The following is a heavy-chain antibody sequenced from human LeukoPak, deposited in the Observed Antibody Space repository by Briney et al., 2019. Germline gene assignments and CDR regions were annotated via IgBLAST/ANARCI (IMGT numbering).Heavy chain of an antibody. Sequence: NSSETLSLTCTVSGDSITNYYWSWIRQPPGKGLEWIGYIYYSGSTNYNPSLKSRVTISVDTSKNQFSLKLSSVTAADTAVYYCARALYGDYFFNWGQGTLVTVSS. CDR2: IYYSGST. CDR1: GDSITNYY. CDR3: ARALYGDYFFN. V-gene: IGHV4-59*01. J-gene: IGHJ4*02. D-gene: IGHD4-17*01.